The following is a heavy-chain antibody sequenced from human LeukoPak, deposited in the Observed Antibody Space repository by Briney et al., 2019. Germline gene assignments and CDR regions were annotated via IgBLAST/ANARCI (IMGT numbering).Heavy chain of an antibody. Sequence: ASVKVSCKASGYTFTAYYLHWVRQAPGQGLEWMGWINPNSGDTNYAQKFQGRVTMTGDTSITTAHMELSRLTSDDTAIYYCARDRMGDCATTSCYLAYWGQGTLVTVSS. CDR2: INPNSGDT. J-gene: IGHJ4*02. CDR1: GYTFTAYY. CDR3: ARDRMGDCATTSCYLAY. V-gene: IGHV1-2*02. D-gene: IGHD2-2*01.